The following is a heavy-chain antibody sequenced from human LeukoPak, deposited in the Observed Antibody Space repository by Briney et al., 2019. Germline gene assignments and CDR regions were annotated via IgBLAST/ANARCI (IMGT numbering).Heavy chain of an antibody. D-gene: IGHD6-13*01. J-gene: IGHJ6*02. Sequence: ASVKVPCKASGYTFTSYGISWVRQAPGQGLEWMGWISAYNGNTNYAQKLQGRVTMTTDTSTSTAYMELRSLRSDDTAVYYCARGNIAAAVSRYYYYYGMDVWGQGTTVTVSS. V-gene: IGHV1-18*01. CDR1: GYTFTSYG. CDR3: ARGNIAAAVSRYYYYYGMDV. CDR2: ISAYNGNT.